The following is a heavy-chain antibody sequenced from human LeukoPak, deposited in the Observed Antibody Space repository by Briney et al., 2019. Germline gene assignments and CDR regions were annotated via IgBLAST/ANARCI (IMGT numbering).Heavy chain of an antibody. D-gene: IGHD2-15*01. CDR3: ARLGGQRAADY. V-gene: IGHV4-4*08. Sequence: SETLSLTCTVSGVSASDYYWSWIRQPPGKGLEWIGRIYTSGSTNYNPSLKSRVTISVDTSKNQFSLKLSSVTAADTAVYYCARLGGQRAADYWGQGTLVTVSS. CDR1: GVSASDYY. CDR2: IYTSGST. J-gene: IGHJ4*02.